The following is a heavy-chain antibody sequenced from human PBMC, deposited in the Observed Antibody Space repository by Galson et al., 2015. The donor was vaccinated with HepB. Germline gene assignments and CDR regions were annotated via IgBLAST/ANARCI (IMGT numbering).Heavy chain of an antibody. Sequence: SLRLSCAASGFTFSNYDMHWVRQVAGKGLEWVSAIATAGEPYYPGSVKGRSTISREDAKNSLYLQMDSLRAGDTAVYYCARSAGSGTKNYFYYGMDVWGQGTTVTVSS. J-gene: IGHJ6*02. CDR2: IATAGEP. D-gene: IGHD1-26*01. CDR1: GFTFSNYD. CDR3: ARSAGSGTKNYFYYGMDV. V-gene: IGHV3-13*05.